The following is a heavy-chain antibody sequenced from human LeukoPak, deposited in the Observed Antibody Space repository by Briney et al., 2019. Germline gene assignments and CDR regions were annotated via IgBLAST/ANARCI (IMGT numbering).Heavy chain of an antibody. CDR1: GFAFSSTY. D-gene: IGHD2-8*01. CDR2: TYPGGTT. Sequence: GGSLRLSCAASGFAFSSTYMTWVRQAPGKGLEWVSVTYPGGTTYYADSVRGRFTVSTHNSQSTLYLQMNSLRAEDTAIYYCATVLRISHAFDIWGQGTMVTVSS. CDR3: ATVLRISHAFDI. J-gene: IGHJ3*02. V-gene: IGHV3-53*04.